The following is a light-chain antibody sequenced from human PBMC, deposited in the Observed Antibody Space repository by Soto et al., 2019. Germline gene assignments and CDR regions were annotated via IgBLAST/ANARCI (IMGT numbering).Light chain of an antibody. CDR3: AAWDDSLSVV. CDR1: SSNIGSNY. J-gene: IGLJ2*01. CDR2: RNN. V-gene: IGLV1-47*01. Sequence: QSVLTQPPSASGIPGQRVTISCSGSSSNIGSNYVYWYQQLPGTAPKLLIYRNNQRPSGVPDRFSGSKSGTSASLAISGLRSEDEADYYCAAWDDSLSVVFGGGTKLTVL.